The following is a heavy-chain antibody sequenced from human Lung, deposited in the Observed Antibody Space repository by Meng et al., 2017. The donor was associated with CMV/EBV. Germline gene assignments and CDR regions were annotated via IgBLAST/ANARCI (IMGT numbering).Heavy chain of an antibody. CDR3: ARPIEGIRETLDY. CDR2: INEDGTDK. Sequence: GESXKISXAASGFTVTRNWMTWVRQAPGKGLEWVANINEDGTDKNYLDSVKGRFTISSDNVKKSVYLQMNTLRGEDTAVYYCARPIEGIRETLDYWGQGTLVTVSS. D-gene: IGHD3-10*01. V-gene: IGHV3-7*01. J-gene: IGHJ4*02. CDR1: GFTVTRNW.